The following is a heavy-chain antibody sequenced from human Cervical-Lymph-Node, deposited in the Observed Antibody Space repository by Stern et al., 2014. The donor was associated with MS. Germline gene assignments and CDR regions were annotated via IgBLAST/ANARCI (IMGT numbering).Heavy chain of an antibody. D-gene: IGHD1-1*01. J-gene: IGHJ4*02. Sequence: EVPLVDSGGGVIQLGGPLRLSCTASLFTVSRDYMTWVRQAPGKVLEWVSLITNVGSTFYTDSVKGRFTISRDDSKNTVYLHMTSLRAEDTAMYYCARDTSSPERSDWWGQGTLVTVSS. V-gene: IGHV3-53*01. CDR1: LFTVSRDY. CDR2: ITNVGST. CDR3: ARDTSSPERSDW.